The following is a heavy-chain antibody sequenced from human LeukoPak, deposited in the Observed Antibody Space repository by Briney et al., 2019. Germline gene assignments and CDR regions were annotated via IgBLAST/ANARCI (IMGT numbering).Heavy chain of an antibody. Sequence: MPSETLSLTCTVSGGSISSYYWSWIRQPPGKGLEWIGYIYYSGSTYYNPSLKSRVTISVDTSKNQFSLKLSSVTAADTAVYYCARETIPLGYCSSTSCLRYFDYWGQGTLVTVSS. CDR2: IYYSGST. CDR1: GGSISSYY. D-gene: IGHD2-2*01. J-gene: IGHJ4*02. V-gene: IGHV4-59*01. CDR3: ARETIPLGYCSSTSCLRYFDY.